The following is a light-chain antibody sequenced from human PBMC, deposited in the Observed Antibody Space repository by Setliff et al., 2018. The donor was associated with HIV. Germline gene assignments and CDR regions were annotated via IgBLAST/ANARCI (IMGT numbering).Light chain of an antibody. Sequence: IQMTQSPSSLSASVGDRVTITCRASQDIRNDLGWYQQKPGRAPRLLMYGASSLQSGVPSRFSGSKSGTDFTLTISSLQPEDFATYYCLQDYDYPLTFGQGTKVDIK. J-gene: IGKJ1*01. CDR2: GAS. CDR1: QDIRND. CDR3: LQDYDYPLT. V-gene: IGKV1-6*01.